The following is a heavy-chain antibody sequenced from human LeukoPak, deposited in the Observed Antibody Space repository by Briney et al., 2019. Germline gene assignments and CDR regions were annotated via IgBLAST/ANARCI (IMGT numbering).Heavy chain of an antibody. CDR3: AKDQRGYCSSTSCYVYDY. V-gene: IGHV3-23*01. CDR1: GFSFSSYA. Sequence: GVSLRLSCAASGFSFSSYAMSWVGQAPGKGLEWVSAISDSDSSTYYADSVKGRFTISREDSKNTLYLQMNSLRAEDTAVYYCAKDQRGYCSSTSCYVYDYWGQGTLVTVSS. D-gene: IGHD2-2*01. J-gene: IGHJ4*02. CDR2: ISDSDSST.